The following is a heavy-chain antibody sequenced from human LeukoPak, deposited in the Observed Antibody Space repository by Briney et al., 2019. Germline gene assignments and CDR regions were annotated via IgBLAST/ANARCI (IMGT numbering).Heavy chain of an antibody. CDR2: FDPEDGET. CDR1: GYTLTELS. D-gene: IGHD2-15*01. Sequence: GASENVSCKVSGYTLTELSMHWVRQAPGKGLEGMGGFDPEDGETIYAQKFQGRVTMTEYTSTDTAYMELSSLRSEDTAVYYCATTGEVVVAATNNWFDPWGQGTLVTVSS. V-gene: IGHV1-24*01. J-gene: IGHJ5*02. CDR3: ATTGEVVVAATNNWFDP.